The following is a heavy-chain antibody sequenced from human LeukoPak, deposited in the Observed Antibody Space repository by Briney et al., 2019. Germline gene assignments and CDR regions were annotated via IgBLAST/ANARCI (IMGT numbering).Heavy chain of an antibody. CDR2: IYISGST. D-gene: IGHD2-21*02. J-gene: IGHJ3*02. CDR1: GVSISSSNSY. Sequence: PSETLSLTCTVSGVSISSSNSYWGWIRQPPGKGLEWIGSIYISGSTNYNPSLKSRVIISLDKSKNHFSLNVSSVTAADTAVYYCARDLMLVTAAPIWGQGTMVTVSS. CDR3: ARDLMLVTAAPI. V-gene: IGHV4-39*07.